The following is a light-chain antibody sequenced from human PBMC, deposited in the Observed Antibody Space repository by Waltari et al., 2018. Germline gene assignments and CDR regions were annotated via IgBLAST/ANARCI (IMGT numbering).Light chain of an antibody. CDR2: EAS. CDR1: QYISRY. V-gene: IGKV1-39*01. J-gene: IGKJ1*01. Sequence: DIQMTQSPSSLSASVGDRVSITCRATQYISRYLNWYQQKPGEAPKLLLYEASSSQSGVPSRFSGSGSGTHFTLTISSLQPEDFAFYYCQQSYSSPWTFGQGTKVEI. CDR3: QQSYSSPWT.